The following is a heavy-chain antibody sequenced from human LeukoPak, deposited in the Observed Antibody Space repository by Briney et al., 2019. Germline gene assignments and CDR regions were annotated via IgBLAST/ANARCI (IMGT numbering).Heavy chain of an antibody. D-gene: IGHD3-10*01. J-gene: IGHJ4*02. CDR1: GFTFSSYA. CDR3: AKGGSGLRYYFDY. CDR2: ISGSGGST. V-gene: IGHV3-23*01. Sequence: PGGSLRLSCAASGFTFSSYAMSWVRQAPGKGLEWVSAISGSGGSTYYADSVKGRLTISRDNSKNTLYLQMNSLRAEDTAVYYCAKGGSGLRYYFDYWGQGTLVTVSS.